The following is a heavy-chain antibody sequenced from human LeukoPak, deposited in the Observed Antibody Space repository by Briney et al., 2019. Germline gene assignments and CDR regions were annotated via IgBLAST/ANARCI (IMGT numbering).Heavy chain of an antibody. CDR2: ILSKGNGGTT. J-gene: IGHJ4*02. CDR3: TNWNAATFDY. CDR1: GLTISDAW. V-gene: IGHV3-15*07. Sequence: WGSLRLSCAASGLTISDAWWNWIRQPAGKGLEWIGRILSKGNGGTTDYAAPVKGRFTISRDDSKNTLYLQMNSLMTEDTAVYYCTNWNAATFDYWGQGTLVTVS. D-gene: IGHD1-1*01.